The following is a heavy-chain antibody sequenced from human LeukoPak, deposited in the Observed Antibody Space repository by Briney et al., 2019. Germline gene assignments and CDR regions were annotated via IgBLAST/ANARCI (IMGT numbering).Heavy chain of an antibody. V-gene: IGHV1-18*01. J-gene: IGHJ4*02. Sequence: GASVKVSCKASGYTFTSYGISWVRQAPGQGLEWMGWISAYNGNTNYAQKLQGRVTMTTDTSTSTAYMELRSLRSDDTAVYYCARDGPGIAAAGTFDYWGQGTLVTVSS. CDR2: ISAYNGNT. D-gene: IGHD6-13*01. CDR3: ARDGPGIAAAGTFDY. CDR1: GYTFTSYG.